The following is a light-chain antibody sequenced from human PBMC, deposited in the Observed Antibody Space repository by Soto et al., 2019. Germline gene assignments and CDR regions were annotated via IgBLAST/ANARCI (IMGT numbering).Light chain of an antibody. Sequence: EIVMTQSPLSLPVTPGEPASISCRSSQSLVHSNGYNYLDWYLQKPGQSPQLLIFLGSTRASGVSDRFTGSGSGTDFTLKISRVEADDVGVYYCMQALQARTFGQGTRVDIK. J-gene: IGKJ1*01. V-gene: IGKV2-28*01. CDR3: MQALQART. CDR1: QSLVHSNGYNY. CDR2: LGS.